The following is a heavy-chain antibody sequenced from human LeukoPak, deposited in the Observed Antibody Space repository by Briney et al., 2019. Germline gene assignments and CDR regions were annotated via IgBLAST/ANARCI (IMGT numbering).Heavy chain of an antibody. CDR2: ISGSSSDI. V-gene: IGHV3-21*04. D-gene: IGHD1-26*01. J-gene: IGHJ5*02. CDR1: GFTFSSFR. Sequence: GGSLRLSCAASGFTFSSFRMNWVRQAPGKGLEWVSSISGSSSDIYYADSVKGRFTISRDNAKNSLYLQMNSLRAEDTAVYYCANGEGGKLDRWGQGTLVTVSS. CDR3: ANGEGGKLDR.